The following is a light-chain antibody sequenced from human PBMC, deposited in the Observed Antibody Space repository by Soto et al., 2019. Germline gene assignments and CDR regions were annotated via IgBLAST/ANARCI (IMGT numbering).Light chain of an antibody. Sequence: EIVLTQSPGTLSLSPGERASLSCRASQSVRSSHLAWYQQKPGQAPRLLIYGASSRATGIPDRFSGSGSGTDFTLTISRLEPEDFAVYYCQQYSSSPLTFGGGTKV. J-gene: IGKJ4*01. CDR1: QSVRSSH. V-gene: IGKV3-20*01. CDR3: QQYSSSPLT. CDR2: GAS.